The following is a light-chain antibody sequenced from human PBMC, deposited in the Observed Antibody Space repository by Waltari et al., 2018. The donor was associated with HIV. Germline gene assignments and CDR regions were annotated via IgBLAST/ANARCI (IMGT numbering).Light chain of an antibody. CDR1: SGSIASNY. J-gene: IGLJ2*01. Sequence: NFMLTQPHSVSESPGKTVTISCTRSSGSIASNYVQWYQQRPGSSPTSVIYENNQRPSGFPDRFSGSIDSSSNSASLTISGLKTEDEADYYCQSYESTVIFGGWTKLTVL. V-gene: IGLV6-57*01. CDR3: QSYESTVI. CDR2: ENN.